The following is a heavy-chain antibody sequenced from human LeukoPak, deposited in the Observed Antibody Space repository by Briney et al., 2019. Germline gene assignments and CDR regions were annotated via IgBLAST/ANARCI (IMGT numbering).Heavy chain of an antibody. J-gene: IGHJ1*01. V-gene: IGHV3-23*01. CDR3: AKPKPHHYDSSGYYPGGFQH. D-gene: IGHD3-22*01. Sequence: GGSLRLSCAASGFTFSSYAMSWGRQAPGKGLEWVSAISGSGGSTYYADSVKGRFTISRDNSKNTLYLQMNSLRAEDTAVYYCAKPKPHHYDSSGYYPGGFQHWGQGTLVTVSS. CDR2: ISGSGGST. CDR1: GFTFSSYA.